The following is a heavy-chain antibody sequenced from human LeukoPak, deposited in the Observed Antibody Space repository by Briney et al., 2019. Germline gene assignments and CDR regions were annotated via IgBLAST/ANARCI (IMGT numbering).Heavy chain of an antibody. CDR3: ASTTTTYYSYFYYYMGV. Sequence: SETLSLTCTVSGGSINNYYWSWIRQPPGKGLEWIGYIYSSGSTYYNPSLNSRVTISVDTSKNQFSLKLTSVTGADTAVYYCASTTTTYYSYFYYYMGVWGKGTTVTVSS. J-gene: IGHJ6*03. V-gene: IGHV4-4*09. CDR2: IYSSGST. CDR1: GGSINNYY. D-gene: IGHD4-17*01.